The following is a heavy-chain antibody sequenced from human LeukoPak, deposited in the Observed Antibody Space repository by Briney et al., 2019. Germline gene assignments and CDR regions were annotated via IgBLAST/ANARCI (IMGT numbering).Heavy chain of an antibody. CDR1: GYTFTNYY. D-gene: IGHD6-25*01. CDR2: INPSSGST. Sequence: ASVKVSCKASGYTFTNYYMYWVRQAPGQGLEWMVIINPSSGSTTYAQRFQGRVTMTRDTSTSTVYMQLSSVRSEDTAVYYCARRLHSSAMDFWGQGTLVTVSS. CDR3: ARRLHSSAMDF. V-gene: IGHV1-46*01. J-gene: IGHJ4*02.